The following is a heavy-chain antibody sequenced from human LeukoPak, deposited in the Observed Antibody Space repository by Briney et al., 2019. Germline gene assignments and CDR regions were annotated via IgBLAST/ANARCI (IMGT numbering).Heavy chain of an antibody. CDR2: IYTRGST. D-gene: IGHD6-13*01. CDR1: GDSISRDF. J-gene: IGHJ5*02. V-gene: IGHV4-4*07. Sequence: PSETLSLTCTVTGDSISRDFWNWIRQPVGKELEWIGRIYTRGSTNYNPSLKSRATMAVDTSKNQISLNLISLTAADTAVCYCARGAAQFDPWGQGTLVTVSS. CDR3: ARGAAQFDP.